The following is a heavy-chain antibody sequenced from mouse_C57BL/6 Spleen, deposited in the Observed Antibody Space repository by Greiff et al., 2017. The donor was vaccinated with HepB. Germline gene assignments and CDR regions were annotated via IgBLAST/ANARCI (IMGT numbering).Heavy chain of an antibody. CDR1: GYTFTSYW. CDR2: IDPSDSET. J-gene: IGHJ2*01. Sequence: QVQLQQPGAELVRPGSSVKLSCKASGYTFTSYWMHWVKQRPIQGLEWIGNIDPSDSETHYNQKFKDKATLTVDKSSSTAYMQLSSLTSEDSAVYYCARGDWDREDFDYWGQGTTLTVSS. D-gene: IGHD4-1*01. V-gene: IGHV1-52*01. CDR3: ARGDWDREDFDY.